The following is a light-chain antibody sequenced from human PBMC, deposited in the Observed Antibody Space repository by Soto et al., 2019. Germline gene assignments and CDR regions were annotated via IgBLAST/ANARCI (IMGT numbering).Light chain of an antibody. CDR1: SSDVGGHNS. CDR3: SSYTSSSTLV. J-gene: IGLJ1*01. CDR2: AVS. V-gene: IGLV2-14*01. Sequence: QSALTQPASVSGSPGQSITISCTGTSSDVGGHNSVAWYQHNPGKAPRLMIYAVSNRPSGVSSRFSGSKSGNTASLSISGLQAEDEADYYCSSYTSSSTLVFGTGTKGTVL.